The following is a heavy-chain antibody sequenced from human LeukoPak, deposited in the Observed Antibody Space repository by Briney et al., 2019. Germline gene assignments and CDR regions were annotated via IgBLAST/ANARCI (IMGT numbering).Heavy chain of an antibody. D-gene: IGHD2-2*02. J-gene: IGHJ2*01. CDR1: GGTFSSYA. CDR2: ISAYNGNT. V-gene: IGHV1-18*01. CDR3: ARVKYTYWYFDL. Sequence: ASVKVSCKASGGTFSSYAISWVRQAPGQGLEWMGWISAYNGNTNYAQKLQGRVTMTTDTSTSTAYMELRSLRSDDTAVYYCARVKYTYWYFDLWGRGTLVTVSS.